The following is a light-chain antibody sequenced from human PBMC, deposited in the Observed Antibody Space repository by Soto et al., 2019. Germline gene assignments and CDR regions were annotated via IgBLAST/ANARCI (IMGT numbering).Light chain of an antibody. CDR1: QTISNF. J-gene: IGKJ1*01. Sequence: DIQMTQSPSFLSASAGDRVTIFCRASQTISNFLHWYQQKPGKAPKLLIYSASNLESGVPSRFGGSGSGTDFTLTISSLEPEDFETYYCQQSYRNPRTFGLGTKVDIK. V-gene: IGKV1-39*01. CDR2: SAS. CDR3: QQSYRNPRT.